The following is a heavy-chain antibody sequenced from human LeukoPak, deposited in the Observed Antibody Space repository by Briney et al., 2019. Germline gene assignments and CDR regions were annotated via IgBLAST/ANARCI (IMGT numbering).Heavy chain of an antibody. CDR3: ARVLTSGYYGSGSYYSLDYYYGMDV. V-gene: IGHV3-30-3*01. Sequence: PGGSLRLSCAASGFTFSSYAMHWVRQAPGKGLEWVAVISYDGSNKYYADSVKGRFTISRDNSKNTLYLQMNSLRAEDTAVYYCARVLTSGYYGSGSYYSLDYYYGMDVWGQGTTVTVSS. J-gene: IGHJ6*02. D-gene: IGHD3-10*01. CDR1: GFTFSSYA. CDR2: ISYDGSNK.